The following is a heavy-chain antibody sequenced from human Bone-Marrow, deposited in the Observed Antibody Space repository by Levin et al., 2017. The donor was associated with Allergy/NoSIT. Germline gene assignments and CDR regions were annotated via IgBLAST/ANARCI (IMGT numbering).Heavy chain of an antibody. CDR2: IKSKTDGGTT. V-gene: IGHV3-15*01. CDR3: TTDVPSKYCSSTSCYDLYYYYYYMDV. Sequence: GESLKISCAASGFTFSNAWMSWVRQAPGKGLEWVGRIKSKTDGGTTDYAAPVKGRFTISRDDSKNTLYLQMNSLKTEDTAVYYCTTDVPSKYCSSTSCYDLYYYYYYMDVWGKGTTVTVSS. D-gene: IGHD2-2*01. J-gene: IGHJ6*03. CDR1: GFTFSNAW.